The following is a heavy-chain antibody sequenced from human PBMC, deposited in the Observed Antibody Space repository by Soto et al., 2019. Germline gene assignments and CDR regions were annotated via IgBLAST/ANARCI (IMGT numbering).Heavy chain of an antibody. CDR3: ASRRGFGTYYFAY. V-gene: IGHV3-30*14. CDR2: ISYDGSNV. Sequence: QVQLVESGGGVVQPGRSLRLSCEASGFAFRSYAVHWVRQAPGKGLDWVALISYDGSNVYYADSVKGRFTISRDNSKNTLYLRMNSLRAEDTAVYYCASRRGFGTYYFAYWGQGTLVTVCS. J-gene: IGHJ4*02. CDR1: GFAFRSYA. D-gene: IGHD1-7*01.